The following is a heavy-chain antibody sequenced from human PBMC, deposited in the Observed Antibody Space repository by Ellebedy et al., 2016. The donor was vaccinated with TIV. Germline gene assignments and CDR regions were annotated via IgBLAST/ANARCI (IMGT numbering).Heavy chain of an antibody. J-gene: IGHJ5*02. CDR3: ARGRSVVPAADLMFDP. D-gene: IGHD2-2*01. CDR1: GGSFSGYY. CDR2: INHSGST. V-gene: IGHV4-34*01. Sequence: SETLSLXXAVYGGSFSGYYWSWIRQPPGKGLEWIGEINHSGSTNYNPSLKSRVTISVDRSKNQFSLKLSSVTAADTAVYYCARGRSVVPAADLMFDPWGQGTLVTVSS.